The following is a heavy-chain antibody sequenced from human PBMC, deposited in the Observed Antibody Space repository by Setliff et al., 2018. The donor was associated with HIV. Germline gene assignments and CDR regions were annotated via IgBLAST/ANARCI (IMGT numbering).Heavy chain of an antibody. CDR1: GGSFSRSA. V-gene: IGHV1-69*13. D-gene: IGHD2-21*02. J-gene: IGHJ2*01. Sequence: SVKVSCKASGGSFSRSAISWVRQAPGQGLEWMGGIIPMFDTANYAERFHGRVTMTADESTSTVYMELSRLRPEDTAVYYCARDLGGDDSRYWYFDVWGRGTLVTVPS. CDR2: IIPMFDTA. CDR3: ARDLGGDDSRYWYFDV.